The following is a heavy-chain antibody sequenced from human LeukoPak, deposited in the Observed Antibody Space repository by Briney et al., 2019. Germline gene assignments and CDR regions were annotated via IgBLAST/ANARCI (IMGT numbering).Heavy chain of an antibody. D-gene: IGHD3-10*01. Sequence: SETLSLTCTVSGGSISSYYWSWIRQPPGKGLEWIGYIYYSGSTNYNPSLKSRVTISVDTSKNQLSLKLSSVTAADTAVYYCARLWFGELSPDYWGQGTLVTVSS. CDR1: GGSISSYY. J-gene: IGHJ4*02. V-gene: IGHV4-59*08. CDR2: IYYSGST. CDR3: ARLWFGELSPDY.